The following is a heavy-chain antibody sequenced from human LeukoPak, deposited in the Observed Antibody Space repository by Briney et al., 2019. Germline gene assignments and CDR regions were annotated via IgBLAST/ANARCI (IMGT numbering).Heavy chain of an antibody. CDR1: GYTFTSYG. J-gene: IGHJ4*02. V-gene: IGHV1-18*01. CDR2: ISAYNGNT. Sequence: ASVKVSCKASGYTFTSYGISWVRQAPGQGLEWMGWISAYNGNTNYAQKLQGRVTKTTDTSTSTAYMELRSLRSDDTAVYYCARVPFYGDHLSGIDYWGQGTLVTVSS. D-gene: IGHD4-17*01. CDR3: ARVPFYGDHLSGIDY.